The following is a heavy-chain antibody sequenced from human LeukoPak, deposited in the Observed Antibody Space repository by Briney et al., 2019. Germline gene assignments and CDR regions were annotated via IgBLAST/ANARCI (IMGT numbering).Heavy chain of an antibody. CDR3: ARVGRGYYGSGKNAFDI. CDR1: GGSFSGYY. Sequence: PSETLSLTCAVYGGSFSGYYWSWIRQPPGKWLEWIGEINHSGSTNYNPSLKSRVTISVDTSKNQFSLKLSSVTAADTAVYYCARVGRGYYGSGKNAFDIWGQGTMVTVSS. D-gene: IGHD3-10*01. J-gene: IGHJ3*02. CDR2: INHSGST. V-gene: IGHV4-34*01.